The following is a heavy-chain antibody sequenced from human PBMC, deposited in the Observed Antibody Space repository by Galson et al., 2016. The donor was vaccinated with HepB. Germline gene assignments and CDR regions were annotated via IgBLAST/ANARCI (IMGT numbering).Heavy chain of an antibody. J-gene: IGHJ4*02. Sequence: SVKVSCKAPGGIFSSYGITWVRQAPGQGLEWMGGVIPIFGSANYAQKFQGRVTITADESTSTAYMEVSSLRSEDTAVYYCARFAAGLCGGDCFLYYFDCWGQGTLVTVSS. D-gene: IGHD2-21*02. CDR3: ARFAAGLCGGDCFLYYFDC. CDR1: GGIFSSYG. CDR2: VIPIFGSA. V-gene: IGHV1-69*13.